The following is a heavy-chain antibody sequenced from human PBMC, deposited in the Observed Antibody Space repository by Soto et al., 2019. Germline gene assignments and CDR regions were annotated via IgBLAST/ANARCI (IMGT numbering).Heavy chain of an antibody. CDR2: INHSGST. Sequence: SETLSLTCAVYGGSFSGYYWSWIRQPPGKGLEWIGEINHSGSTNYNPSLKSRVTISVDTSKSQFSLKLSSVTAADTAVYYCARGNLGDSRTSLWSAHFYYYMDVWGKGTTVTVSS. J-gene: IGHJ6*03. V-gene: IGHV4-34*01. CDR3: ARGNLGDSRTSLWSAHFYYYMDV. D-gene: IGHD6-6*01. CDR1: GGSFSGYY.